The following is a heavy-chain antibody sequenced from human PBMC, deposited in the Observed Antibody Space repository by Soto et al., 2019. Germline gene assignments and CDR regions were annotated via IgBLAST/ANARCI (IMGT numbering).Heavy chain of an antibody. Sequence: GWGLRLSCAASGFTFSSYSMNWVRQAPGKGLEWVSSISSSSGYIYYADSVKGRFTISRDNAKNSLYLQMNSLRAEDTAVYYCARDSSRYCSGGSCYSDAFDIWGQGTMVTVSS. D-gene: IGHD2-15*01. CDR1: GFTFSSYS. J-gene: IGHJ3*02. V-gene: IGHV3-21*01. CDR3: ARDSSRYCSGGSCYSDAFDI. CDR2: ISSSSGYI.